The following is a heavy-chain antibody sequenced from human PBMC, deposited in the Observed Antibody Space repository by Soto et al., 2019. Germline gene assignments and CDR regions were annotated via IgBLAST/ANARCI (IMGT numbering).Heavy chain of an antibody. D-gene: IGHD1-26*01. J-gene: IGHJ5*02. CDR3: AREQGGDGVDP. Sequence: QVQLLQSGAEVKQPGASVRVSCKASGYTFSNYGISWVRQAPGQGLEWMGWISSYNGSTDYAQIVEVRVTMTTDTSTSTAYLELRSLRSDDTAIYYCAREQGGDGVDPWGQGTLVTVSS. V-gene: IGHV1-18*04. CDR2: ISSYNGST. CDR1: GYTFSNYG.